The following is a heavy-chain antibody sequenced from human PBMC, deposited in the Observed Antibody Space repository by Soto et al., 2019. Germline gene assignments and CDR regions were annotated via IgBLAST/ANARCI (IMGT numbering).Heavy chain of an antibody. CDR3: ARDFAMIVVAIFDY. J-gene: IGHJ4*02. CDR2: INPNSGGT. D-gene: IGHD3-22*01. V-gene: IGHV1-2*02. Sequence: ASVKVSCKASGYTFTGYYMHWVRQAPGQGLEWMGWINPNSGGTNYAQKFQGRVTMTRDTSISTAYMELSRLRSDDTAVYYCARDFAMIVVAIFDYWGQGTLVTVS. CDR1: GYTFTGYY.